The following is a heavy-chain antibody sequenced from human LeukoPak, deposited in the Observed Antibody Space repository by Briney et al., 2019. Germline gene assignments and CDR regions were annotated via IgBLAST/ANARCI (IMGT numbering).Heavy chain of an antibody. CDR1: GYTFTGYY. V-gene: IGHV1-2*02. D-gene: IGHD6-19*01. Sequence: ASVKVSCKASGYTFTGYYMHWVRQAPGQGLEWMGWINPNSGGTNYAQKFQGRDTMTRDTSISTAYMELSRLRSDDTAVYYCARDTVAGTFPPWFDPWGQGTLVTVSS. J-gene: IGHJ5*02. CDR2: INPNSGGT. CDR3: ARDTVAGTFPPWFDP.